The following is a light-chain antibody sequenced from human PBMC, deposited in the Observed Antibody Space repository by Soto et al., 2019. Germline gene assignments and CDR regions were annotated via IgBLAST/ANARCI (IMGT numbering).Light chain of an antibody. V-gene: IGKV1-39*01. CDR3: QQSYSSPPEYT. Sequence: DIQMTQSPSSLSASIGDRVTITCRASQTIITYLNWYQQKPGNAPKLLIPGASNLESGVPSRFSGSGSGTDFTLTISSLHPEDFATYYCQQSYSSPPEYTFGQGTKLEIK. J-gene: IGKJ2*01. CDR1: QTIITY. CDR2: GAS.